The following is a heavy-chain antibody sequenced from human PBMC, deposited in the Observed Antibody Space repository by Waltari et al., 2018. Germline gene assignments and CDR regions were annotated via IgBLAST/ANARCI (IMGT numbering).Heavy chain of an antibody. V-gene: IGHV3-23*04. CDR3: AKDPYSSSWYGHDAFDI. D-gene: IGHD6-13*01. CDR1: GFTFSSYA. CDR2: ISGSGGST. Sequence: EVQLVESGGGLVQPGGSLRLSCAASGFTFSSYAMSWVRQAPGKGLEWVSAISGSGGSTYYADSGKGRFTISRDNSKNTLYLQMNSLRAEDTAVYYCAKDPYSSSWYGHDAFDIWGQGTMVTVSS. J-gene: IGHJ3*02.